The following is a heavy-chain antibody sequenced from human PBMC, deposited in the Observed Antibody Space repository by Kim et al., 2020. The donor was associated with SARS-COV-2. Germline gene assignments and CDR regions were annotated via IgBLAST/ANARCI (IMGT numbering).Heavy chain of an antibody. D-gene: IGHD4-17*01. J-gene: IGHJ4*02. Sequence: YADSVRGRFTTARDNSKNTLYLQMNSLRAEDTAVYYCARDGASYGGIDYWGQGTLVTVSS. CDR3: ARDGASYGGIDY. V-gene: IGHV3-33*01.